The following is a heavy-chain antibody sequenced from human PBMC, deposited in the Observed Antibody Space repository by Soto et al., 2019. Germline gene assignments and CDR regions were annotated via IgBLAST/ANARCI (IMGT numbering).Heavy chain of an antibody. CDR2: IYDSQST. Sequence: QVRLQESGPGLVKPSQTLSLTCSVSGASISSGGYYWSWIRQHPVKGLEWMGYIYDSQSTNYNPSLKSRVTISLDTSQNQVSLKVRSVTAADTALYFCATERITTSAQEFFDSWGQGTLVTVS. V-gene: IGHV4-31*03. CDR3: ATERITTSAQEFFDS. CDR1: GASISSGGYY. D-gene: IGHD2-15*01. J-gene: IGHJ4*02.